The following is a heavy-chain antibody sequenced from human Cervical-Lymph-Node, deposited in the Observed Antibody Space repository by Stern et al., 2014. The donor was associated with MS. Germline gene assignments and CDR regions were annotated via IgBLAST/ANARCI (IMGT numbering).Heavy chain of an antibody. CDR1: GCSINIYY. CDR2: CYHTGTT. J-gene: IGHJ4*02. V-gene: IGHV4-59*12. D-gene: IGHD2-8*02. CDR3: ARGGMYWYEFEH. Sequence: QVQLQDSGPGLVKPSETLSLTCAVSGCSINIYYWSWIRDAPGRGLECIGYCYHTGTTKYTPSIKSRVNISGDTSKNQFYLTLTSVTAADTAVYYCARGGMYWYEFEHWGQGNRVTVSP.